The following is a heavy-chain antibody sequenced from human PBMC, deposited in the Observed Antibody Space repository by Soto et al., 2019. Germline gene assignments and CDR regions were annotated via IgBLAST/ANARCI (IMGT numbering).Heavy chain of an antibody. D-gene: IGHD1-26*01. Sequence: QITLKESGPTLVKPTQTLTLTCTFSGFSLATSGLGVGWIRQPPGKALEWLALIYWDDDRRYSTSLKSRLTISKDTSKNLVVLTLTDMDPEDTATYFCAHSSTGALNLWGQGTLVTVSS. CDR1: GFSLATSGLG. J-gene: IGHJ5*02. V-gene: IGHV2-5*02. CDR2: IYWDDDR. CDR3: AHSSTGALNL.